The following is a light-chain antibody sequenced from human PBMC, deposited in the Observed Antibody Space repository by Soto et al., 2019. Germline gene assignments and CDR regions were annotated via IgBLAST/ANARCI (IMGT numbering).Light chain of an antibody. CDR1: QSFTSNY. CDR2: GAS. J-gene: IGKJ1*01. V-gene: IGKV3-20*01. Sequence: EIVLTQSPGTLSLSPGERVTLSCRASQSFTSNYLAWYQQKPGQAPRLLIYGASTRATGIPDRFSGSGSGTDFTLTISRLEPEDFAVYYCQQYGSSPRTFGHGTKVEIK. CDR3: QQYGSSPRT.